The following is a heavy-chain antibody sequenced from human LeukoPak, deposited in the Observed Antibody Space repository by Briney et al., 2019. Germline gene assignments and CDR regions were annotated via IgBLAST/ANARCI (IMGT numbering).Heavy chain of an antibody. V-gene: IGHV1-2*02. Sequence: ASVKVSCKASGYTFTDYYIHWVRQAPGQGLEWMAWINPNSGGTYYAQNFHDRITLTRDTSISTAYMELSGLRSNDTAIYYCARANALYCSSTSCLFDYWGQGTLVTVSS. D-gene: IGHD2-2*01. J-gene: IGHJ4*02. CDR1: GYTFTDYY. CDR3: ARANALYCSSTSCLFDY. CDR2: INPNSGGT.